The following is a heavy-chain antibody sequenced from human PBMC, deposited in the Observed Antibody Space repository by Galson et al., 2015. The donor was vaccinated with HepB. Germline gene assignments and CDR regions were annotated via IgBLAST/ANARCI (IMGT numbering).Heavy chain of an antibody. CDR3: AKDRRGYSYGSFDY. CDR2: ISGSGGSI. CDR1: GFTFSSYA. J-gene: IGHJ4*02. V-gene: IGHV3-23*01. Sequence: SLRLSCAASGFTFSSYATRWVRQAPGKGLEWVSAISGSGGSIYYADSVKGRVTISRDNSKNTLYLRMNSLRAGDTAVYYCAKDRRGYSYGSFDYWGQGTLVTVSS. D-gene: IGHD5-18*01.